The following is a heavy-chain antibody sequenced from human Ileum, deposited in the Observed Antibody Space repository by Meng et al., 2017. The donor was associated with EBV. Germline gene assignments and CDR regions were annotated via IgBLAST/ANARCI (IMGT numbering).Heavy chain of an antibody. CDR3: ASSDYYRSDY. J-gene: IGHJ4*02. V-gene: IGHV4-4*02. D-gene: IGHD3-22*01. CDR1: GDSFSGSYW. CDR2: VYPSGTP. Sequence: VQLQGSGPKLVGPSGTLSLPCTVSGDSFSGSYWWSCVRQSPEKGLEWIGEVYPSGTPYYNPSLKSRVTISLDKSKNQLSLKLSSVTAADTAVYYCASSDYYRSDYWGQGTLVTVSS.